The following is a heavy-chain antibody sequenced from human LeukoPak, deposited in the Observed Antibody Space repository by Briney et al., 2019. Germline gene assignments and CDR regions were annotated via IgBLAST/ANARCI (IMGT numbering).Heavy chain of an antibody. Sequence: GGSLRLSCAASGFTFSSYAMHWVRQAPGKGLEWVAVISYDGSNKYYADSVKGRFTISRDNSKNTLYLQMNSLRAEDTAVYYCALSSSWYGGFFDYWGQGTLVTVSS. CDR1: GFTFSSYA. D-gene: IGHD6-13*01. J-gene: IGHJ4*02. V-gene: IGHV3-30*04. CDR2: ISYDGSNK. CDR3: ALSSSWYGGFFDY.